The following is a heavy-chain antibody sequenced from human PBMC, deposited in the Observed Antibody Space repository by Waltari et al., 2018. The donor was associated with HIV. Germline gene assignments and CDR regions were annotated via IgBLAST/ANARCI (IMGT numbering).Heavy chain of an antibody. D-gene: IGHD7-27*01. CDR2: MNPNSGNT. Sequence: QVQLVQSGAEVKKPGASVKVSCKASGYTFTRYDINWVRQSTGQGLEWMGWMNPNSGNTGYAQKFQGRVTMTRNTSISTAYMELSSLRSEDTAVYYCARGRGLGMYYYYYGMDVWGQGTTVTVSS. CDR1: GYTFTRYD. CDR3: ARGRGLGMYYYYYGMDV. V-gene: IGHV1-8*01. J-gene: IGHJ6*02.